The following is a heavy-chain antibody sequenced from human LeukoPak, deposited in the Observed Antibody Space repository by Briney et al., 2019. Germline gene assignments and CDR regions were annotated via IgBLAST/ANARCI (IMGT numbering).Heavy chain of an antibody. J-gene: IGHJ5*02. D-gene: IGHD3-10*01. CDR1: GFTFSSYA. V-gene: IGHV3-23*01. Sequence: PGGSLRLSCAASGFTFSSYAMSWVRQAPGKGLEWVSAISGSGGSTYYADSVKGRFTISRDNSKNTLYLQMNSLRAEDTAVYYCAKDWLLWFVDKNRFDPGGQGTRVTVSA. CDR2: ISGSGGST. CDR3: AKDWLLWFVDKNRFDP.